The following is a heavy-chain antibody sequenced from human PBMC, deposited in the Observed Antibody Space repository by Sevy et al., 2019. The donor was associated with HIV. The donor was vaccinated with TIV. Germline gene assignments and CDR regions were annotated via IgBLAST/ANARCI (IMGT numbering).Heavy chain of an antibody. CDR2: INVYNGDT. CDR1: GYTFTNYG. Sequence: ASVKVSCKASGYTFTNYGISWVRQAPGQGLEWMGWINVYNGDTVYAQKVQGRVTVTTDTSTSTADMELRSLRSDDTAGYYWGGGLYSSSWEAWFDPWGQGTLVTVSS. J-gene: IGHJ5*02. V-gene: IGHV1-18*04. D-gene: IGHD6-13*01. CDR3: GGGLYSSSWEAWFDP.